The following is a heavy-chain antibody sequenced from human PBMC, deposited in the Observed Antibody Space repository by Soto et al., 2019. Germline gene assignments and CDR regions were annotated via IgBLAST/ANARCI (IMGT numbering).Heavy chain of an antibody. CDR3: ASQAGGYSYGPLDN. CDR1: GDSISGSTYY. Sequence: QLQLQESGPGLVKPSETLSLTCTVSGDSISGSTYYWDWIRQPPGKGLAWIGSISYSGSTYYSPPLKSRVTISLDKSKNQFSLSLYSVTVADTAVYYCASQAGGYSYGPLDNWGQGTLVTVSS. J-gene: IGHJ4*02. CDR2: ISYSGST. V-gene: IGHV4-39*01. D-gene: IGHD5-18*01.